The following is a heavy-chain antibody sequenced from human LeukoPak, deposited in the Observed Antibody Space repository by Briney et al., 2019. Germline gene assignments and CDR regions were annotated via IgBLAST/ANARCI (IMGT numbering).Heavy chain of an antibody. CDR2: IYYSGST. Sequence: SETLSLTCTVSGGSISSGGYYWSWIRQHPGKGLEWIGYIYYSGSTYYNPSLKSRVTISVDTSKNQFSLKLSSVTAADTAVYYCARESVITTSWVSYYFDYWGQGTLVTVSS. CDR3: ARESVITTSWVSYYFDY. J-gene: IGHJ4*02. V-gene: IGHV4-31*03. CDR1: GGSISSGGYY. D-gene: IGHD3-22*01.